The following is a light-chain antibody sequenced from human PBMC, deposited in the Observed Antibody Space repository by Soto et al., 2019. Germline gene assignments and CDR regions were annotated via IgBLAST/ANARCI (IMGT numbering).Light chain of an antibody. CDR2: GAS. CDR1: QTVSSTY. J-gene: IGKJ3*01. Sequence: EIVLTQSPGTLSLSPGERATLSCRASQTVSSTYLAWYQQKPGQAPRLLIFGASIRATGIPDMFSGSGSGTDFTLTINSLEPEDFAVYYCLQYGSSPLFTFGPGTKVDIK. CDR3: LQYGSSPLFT. V-gene: IGKV3-20*01.